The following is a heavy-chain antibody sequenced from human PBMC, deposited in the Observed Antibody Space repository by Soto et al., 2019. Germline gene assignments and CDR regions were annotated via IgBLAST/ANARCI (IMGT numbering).Heavy chain of an antibody. CDR1: SGSISLGGNS. Sequence: QMQLQESGPGLVKPSQTLSLTCSVSSGSISLGGNSCNWIRQHQGKSLEWIGYISSSGTTYYNPSFKGRVSFSLETSKNQFSLRLTSVAAADTALYYWARVRTDGSGSARIYDWFDPWGQGSLVTVSS. V-gene: IGHV4-31*03. D-gene: IGHD3-10*01. J-gene: IGHJ5*02. CDR3: ARVRTDGSGSARIYDWFDP. CDR2: ISSSGTT.